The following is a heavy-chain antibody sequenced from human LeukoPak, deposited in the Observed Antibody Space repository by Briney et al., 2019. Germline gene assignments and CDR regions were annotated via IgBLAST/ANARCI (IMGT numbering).Heavy chain of an antibody. V-gene: IGHV1-24*01. Sequence: ASVKVSCKVSGYTLTKLSMHWVRQAPGKGLEWMGGFDPENGETFYAQKFQGRVTMTEDTSTDTAYMELSTLRSEDTAIYYCTSGLVCGDRTSCHAYWGQGTLVTVSS. CDR1: GYTLTKLS. CDR2: FDPENGET. J-gene: IGHJ4*02. CDR3: TSGLVCGDRTSCHAY. D-gene: IGHD2-2*01.